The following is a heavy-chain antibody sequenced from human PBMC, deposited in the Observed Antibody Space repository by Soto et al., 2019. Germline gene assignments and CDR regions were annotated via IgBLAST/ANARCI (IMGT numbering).Heavy chain of an antibody. CDR1: GYTFTSYA. V-gene: IGHV1-3*01. Sequence: VQLVQSGAAVKKPGASVKVSCKASGYTFTSYAMHWVRQAPGQRLEWMGWINAGNGNTKYSQKFQGRATITSATSASTAYMELSSLRSEDTAVYYCARGLRLYYLDYGGQGTLVTVSS. CDR2: INAGNGNT. CDR3: ARGLRLYYLDY. J-gene: IGHJ4*02.